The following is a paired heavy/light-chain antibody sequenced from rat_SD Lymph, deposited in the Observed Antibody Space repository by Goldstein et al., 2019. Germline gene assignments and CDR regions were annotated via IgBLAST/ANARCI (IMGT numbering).Heavy chain of an antibody. CDR1: GFTFNNYW. D-gene: IGHD1-4*01. J-gene: IGHJ1*01. CDR3: TRANYPGITPDWYFDF. CDR2: ITNTGGST. Sequence: EVQLVESGGGLVQPGRSLKLSCVASGFTFNNYWMTWIRQAPGKGLEWVASITNTGGSTYYPDSVKGRFTISRDNAKSTLYLQMNSLRSEDTATYYCTRANYPGITPDWYFDFWGPGTMVTVSS. V-gene: IGHV5-31*01.
Light chain of an antibody. Sequence: DTVMTQSPASMSTSVGERVTVNCKASQSVGTVVAWFQQKPGQSPKRLIYLATNRHTGVPDRFTGSGFGRDFTLTISNVEAEDLAVYYCLQYGSIPPTFGGGTKLELK. CDR2: LAT. CDR1: QSVGTV. J-gene: IGKJ1*01. V-gene: IGKV6S9*01. CDR3: LQYGSIPPT.